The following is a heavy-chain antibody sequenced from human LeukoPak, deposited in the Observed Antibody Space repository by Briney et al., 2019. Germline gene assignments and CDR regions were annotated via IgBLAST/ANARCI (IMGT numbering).Heavy chain of an antibody. D-gene: IGHD4-17*01. CDR3: ARLDFYGDSVFDAFDI. CDR2: ISYGGST. CDR1: GGSISNNYY. Sequence: SETLSLTCTVSGGSISNNYYWGWIRPPPGRGLELIGTISYGGSTYYNPFLKSRVTISVDTSKNQFSLKLSSVTAADTAVYYCARLDFYGDSVFDAFDIWGQGTMVSVSS. V-gene: IGHV4-39*01. J-gene: IGHJ3*02.